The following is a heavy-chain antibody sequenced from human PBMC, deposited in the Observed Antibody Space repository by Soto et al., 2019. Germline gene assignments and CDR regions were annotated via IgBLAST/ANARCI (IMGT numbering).Heavy chain of an antibody. D-gene: IGHD3-10*01. Sequence: QMQLVQSGPEVKKPGTSVKVSCKASGFTFTSSAAQWVRQARGQRLEWIGWIVVGSGNTNYAQKFQERVTITRDMSTSTAYMELSSLRSEDTAVYYCAATEAGFGELRGFDWGQGTLVTVSS. J-gene: IGHJ4*02. V-gene: IGHV1-58*01. CDR2: IVVGSGNT. CDR1: GFTFTSSA. CDR3: AATEAGFGELRGFD.